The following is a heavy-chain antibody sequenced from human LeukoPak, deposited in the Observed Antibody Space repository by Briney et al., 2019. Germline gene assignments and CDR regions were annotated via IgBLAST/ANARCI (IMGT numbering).Heavy chain of an antibody. J-gene: IGHJ4*02. Sequence: GGSLRLSCAASGFTFNNFAMSWVRQAPGKGLEWDSVIYSGGSTYYAGTVKGRFTISGDNSKNTLYLQMNSLRAEDTAVYYCARGLRLWDTVTPGYWGQGTLVTVSS. V-gene: IGHV3-66*01. CDR2: IYSGGST. CDR3: ARGLRLWDTVTPGY. D-gene: IGHD4-17*01. CDR1: GFTFNNFA.